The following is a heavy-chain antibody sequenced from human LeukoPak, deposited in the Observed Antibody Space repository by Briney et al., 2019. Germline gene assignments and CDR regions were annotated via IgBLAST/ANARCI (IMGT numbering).Heavy chain of an antibody. CDR3: ALAVAGTRIDY. J-gene: IGHJ4*02. Sequence: GGSLRLSCAASGFTFSSYAMGWVRQAPGKGLEWVSAISGSGGSTYYADSVKGRFTISRDNSKNTLCLQMNSLRAEDTAVYYCALAVAGTRIDYWGQGTLFTVSS. CDR2: ISGSGGST. D-gene: IGHD6-19*01. V-gene: IGHV3-23*01. CDR1: GFTFSSYA.